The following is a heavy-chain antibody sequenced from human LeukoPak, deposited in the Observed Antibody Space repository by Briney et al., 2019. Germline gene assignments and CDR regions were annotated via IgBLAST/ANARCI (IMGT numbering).Heavy chain of an antibody. D-gene: IGHD1-26*01. V-gene: IGHV1-3*01. J-gene: IGHJ4*02. CDR3: ARDSGSGSNDY. Sequence: GASVKVSCKASGYTFTSYAIHWVRQAPGQRLEWMEWISAGNGNTKYSQNFQGRVTFISNTSATTAFMELSSLRSEDAAVYYCARDSGSGSNDYWGQGTLVTVSS. CDR2: ISAGNGNT. CDR1: GYTFTSYA.